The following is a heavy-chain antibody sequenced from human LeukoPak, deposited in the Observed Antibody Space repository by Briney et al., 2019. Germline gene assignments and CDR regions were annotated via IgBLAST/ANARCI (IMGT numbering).Heavy chain of an antibody. V-gene: IGHV3-21*01. J-gene: IGHJ6*02. CDR1: GFTFSSYS. Sequence: PGGSLRLSCAASGFTFSSYSMNWVRQAPGKGLEWVSSISSSSSYIYYADSMKGRFTISRDNAKNSLYLQMNSLRAEDTAVYYCARKVQQDAPTWPPNYYYYGMDVWGQGTTVTVSS. CDR3: ARKVQQDAPTWPPNYYYYGMDV. CDR2: ISSSSSYI. D-gene: IGHD6-13*01.